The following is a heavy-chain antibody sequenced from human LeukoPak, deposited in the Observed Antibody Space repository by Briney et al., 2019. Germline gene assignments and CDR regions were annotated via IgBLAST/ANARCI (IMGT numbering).Heavy chain of an antibody. CDR3: AELGITMIGGV. CDR2: ISSSSSYI. Sequence: GGSLRLSCAASGFTFSSYSMNWVRQAPGKGLEWVSSISSSSSYIYYVDSVKGRFTISRDNAKKSVYLQMNSLRAEDTAVYYCAELGITMIGGVWGKGTTVTISS. V-gene: IGHV3-21*01. CDR1: GFTFSSYS. J-gene: IGHJ6*04. D-gene: IGHD3-10*02.